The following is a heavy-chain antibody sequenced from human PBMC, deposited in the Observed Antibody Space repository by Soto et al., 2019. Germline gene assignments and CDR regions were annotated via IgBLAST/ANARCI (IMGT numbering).Heavy chain of an antibody. CDR2: IYHSGST. Sequence: QVQLQESGPGLVKPSGTLSLTCAVSGGSISSSNWWSWVRQPPGKGLEWIGEIYHSGSTNYNPSLKSRVTISVDKAKNQFSLKLSSVTAADTAVYYCARGVRNGYCSGGSCYARDYWGQGTLVTVSS. CDR1: GGSISSSNW. CDR3: ARGVRNGYCSGGSCYARDY. V-gene: IGHV4-4*02. D-gene: IGHD2-15*01. J-gene: IGHJ4*02.